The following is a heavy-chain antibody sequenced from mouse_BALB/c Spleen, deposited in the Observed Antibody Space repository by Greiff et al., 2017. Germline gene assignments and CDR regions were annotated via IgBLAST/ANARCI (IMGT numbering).Heavy chain of an antibody. CDR2: IWAGGST. J-gene: IGHJ3*01. D-gene: IGHD1-1*01. CDR3: ASYYYGSSLDWFAY. Sequence: VQLVESGPGLVAPSQSLSITCTVSGFSLTSYGVHWVRQPPGKGLEWLGVIWAGGSTNYNSALMSRLSISKDNSKSQVFLKMNSLQTDDTAMYYCASYYYGSSLDWFAYWGQGTLVTVSA. V-gene: IGHV2-9*02. CDR1: GFSLTSYG.